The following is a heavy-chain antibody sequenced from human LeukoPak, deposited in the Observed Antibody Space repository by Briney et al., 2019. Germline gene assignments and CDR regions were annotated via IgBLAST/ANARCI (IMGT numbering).Heavy chain of an antibody. D-gene: IGHD4-17*01. CDR1: GYTFTSYD. CDR3: ARVQRTTVTHPLGY. V-gene: IGHV1-8*01. J-gene: IGHJ4*02. Sequence: GASVKVSCKASGYTFTSYDINWVRQATGQGLEWMGWMNPNSGNTGYAQKFQGRVTMTRNTSISTAYMELSSLRSEDTAVYYCARVQRTTVTHPLGYWGQGTLVTVSS. CDR2: MNPNSGNT.